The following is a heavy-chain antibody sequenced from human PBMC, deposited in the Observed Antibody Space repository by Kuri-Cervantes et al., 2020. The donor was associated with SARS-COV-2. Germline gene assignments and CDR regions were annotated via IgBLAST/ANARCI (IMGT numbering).Heavy chain of an antibody. CDR3: ASGPRTGESSLYYYYMDV. V-gene: IGHV1-8*03. J-gene: IGHJ6*03. D-gene: IGHD7-27*01. Sequence: ASVKVSCKASGYTFTSYDINWVRQATGQGLEWMGWMNPNSANTGYAQKFQGRVTITRNTSISTAYMELSSLRSEDTAVYYCASGPRTGESSLYYYYMDVWGKGTTVTVSS. CDR1: GYTFTSYD. CDR2: MNPNSANT.